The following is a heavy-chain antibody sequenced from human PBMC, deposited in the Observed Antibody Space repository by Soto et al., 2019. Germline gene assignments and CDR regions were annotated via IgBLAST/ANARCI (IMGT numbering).Heavy chain of an antibody. CDR2: IIPIFGTA. J-gene: IGHJ6*02. CDR3: ARDVTHSSGWYSGGYGMDV. Sequence: GASVKVSCKASGGTFSSYTISWVRHAPGQGLEWMGGIIPIFGTANYAQKFQGRVTITADESARTAYMELSSLRSEDTAVYYCARDVTHSSGWYSGGYGMDVWGQGTTVTVSS. D-gene: IGHD6-19*01. CDR1: GGTFSSYT. V-gene: IGHV1-69*13.